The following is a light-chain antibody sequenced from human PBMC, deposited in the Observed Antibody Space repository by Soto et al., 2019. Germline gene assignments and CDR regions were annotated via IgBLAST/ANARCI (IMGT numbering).Light chain of an antibody. Sequence: EIVLTQSLATLSSSPGERATLSCRASQSVSTNLAWYQQKPGQAPRLLIYAASTRATGIPARFIGNGSGTEFTLTISSLQSEDFAVYYCQQYNNWWTFGQGTKVDIK. CDR1: QSVSTN. CDR2: AAS. J-gene: IGKJ1*01. V-gene: IGKV3D-15*01. CDR3: QQYNNWWT.